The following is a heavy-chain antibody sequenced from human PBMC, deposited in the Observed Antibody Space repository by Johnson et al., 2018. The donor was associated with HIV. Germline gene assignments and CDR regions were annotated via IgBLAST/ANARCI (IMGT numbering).Heavy chain of an antibody. CDR2: INSDGSST. Sequence: VHLVESGGGLVQPGGSLTLSCAASGITISRNWMHWVRQAPGKGPVWVSRINSDGSSTNYADSVKGRFSISRDNAENTLYLQMNSLRAEDTAVYYCARERDYYDSGGYWVDAFDIWGQGTMVTVSS. CDR1: GITISRNW. D-gene: IGHD3-22*01. CDR3: ARERDYYDSGGYWVDAFDI. V-gene: IGHV3-74*01. J-gene: IGHJ3*02.